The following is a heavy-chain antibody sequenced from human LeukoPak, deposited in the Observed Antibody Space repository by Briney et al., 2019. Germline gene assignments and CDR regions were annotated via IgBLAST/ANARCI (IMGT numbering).Heavy chain of an antibody. CDR2: ITGSGGNS. CDR3: AKSIRCSGGSCYSLFFDY. D-gene: IGHD2-15*01. Sequence: PGGSLRLFCAASGFTFSSSGMSWVRPAPGEGLEGVSGITGSGGNSYFADSVKGRFTISRDNSKNSLYLQMNSLRAEDTAVYYCAKSIRCSGGSCYSLFFDYWGQGTLVTVSS. CDR1: GFTFSSSG. V-gene: IGHV3-23*01. J-gene: IGHJ4*02.